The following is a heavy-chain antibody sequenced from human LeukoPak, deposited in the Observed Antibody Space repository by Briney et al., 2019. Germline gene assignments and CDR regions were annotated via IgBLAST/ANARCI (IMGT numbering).Heavy chain of an antibody. V-gene: IGHV4-31*03. Sequence: PSQTLSLTCTVSGGSISSGGYYWSWIRQRPGKGLEWIGYIYYSGSTYYNPSLKSRVTISVDTSKNQFSLKLSSVTAADTAVYYCARGGLIQLWLPPDYWGQGTLVTVSS. CDR1: GGSISSGGYY. J-gene: IGHJ4*02. CDR2: IYYSGST. CDR3: ARGGLIQLWLPPDY. D-gene: IGHD5-18*01.